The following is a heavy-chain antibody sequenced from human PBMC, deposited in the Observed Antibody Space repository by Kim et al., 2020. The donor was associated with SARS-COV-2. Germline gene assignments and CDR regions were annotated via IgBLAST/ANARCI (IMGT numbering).Heavy chain of an antibody. V-gene: IGHV3-30*18. D-gene: IGHD3-22*01. CDR3: AKDAGSGWDPYYFDY. Sequence: GVSLRLSCAASGFTFSSYGMHWVRQAPGKGLEWVAVISYDGSNKYYADSVKGRFTISRDNSKNTLYLQMNSLRAEDTAVYYCAKDAGSGWDPYYFDYWGQGTLVTVSS. CDR1: GFTFSSYG. J-gene: IGHJ4*02. CDR2: ISYDGSNK.